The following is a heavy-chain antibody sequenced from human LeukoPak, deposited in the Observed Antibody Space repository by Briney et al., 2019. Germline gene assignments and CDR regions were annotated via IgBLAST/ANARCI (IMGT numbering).Heavy chain of an antibody. V-gene: IGHV1-2*02. CDR2: INPNSGGT. CDR1: GYTFTAYY. J-gene: IGHJ5*02. D-gene: IGHD4-23*01. Sequence: ASVKASCKASGYTFTAYYLHWVRQAPGQGLEWMGWINPNSGGTNYAQSFQGRVSMTRDTSISTAYMELSRLTSDDTALYYCARGFGGDPWGQGTLVTVSS. CDR3: ARGFGGDP.